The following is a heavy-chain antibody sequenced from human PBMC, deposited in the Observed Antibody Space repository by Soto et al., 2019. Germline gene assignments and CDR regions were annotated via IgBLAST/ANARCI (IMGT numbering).Heavy chain of an antibody. Sequence: QVQLVESGGGVVQPGRSLRLSCAASGFTFSSYAMHWVRQAPGKGLEWVAVISYDGSNKYYADSVKGRFTISRDNSKNPLYLQMNSLRAEDTAVYYCARERITMIVVEGAFDIWGQGTMVTVSS. J-gene: IGHJ3*02. CDR1: GFTFSSYA. CDR2: ISYDGSNK. D-gene: IGHD3-22*01. V-gene: IGHV3-30-3*01. CDR3: ARERITMIVVEGAFDI.